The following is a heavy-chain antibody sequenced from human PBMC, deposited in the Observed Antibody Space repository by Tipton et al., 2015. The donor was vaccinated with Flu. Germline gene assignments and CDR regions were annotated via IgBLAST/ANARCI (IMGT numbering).Heavy chain of an antibody. CDR2: IYSGGST. V-gene: IGHV3-66*02. Sequence: SLRLSCAASGFTVSSNYMSWVRQAPGKGLEWVSVIYSGGSTYYADSVKGRFTISRDNSKNTLYLQMNSLRAEDTAVYYCAREVLLTPYYFDYWDQGTLVTVSS. D-gene: IGHD3-10*01. CDR1: GFTVSSNY. J-gene: IGHJ4*02. CDR3: AREVLLTPYYFDY.